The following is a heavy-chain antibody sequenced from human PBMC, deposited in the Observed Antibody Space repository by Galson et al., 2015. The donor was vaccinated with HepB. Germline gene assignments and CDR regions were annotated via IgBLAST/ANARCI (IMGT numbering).Heavy chain of an antibody. J-gene: IGHJ2*01. V-gene: IGHV3-53*04. D-gene: IGHD7-27*01. CDR3: AKATGDHLGYFDL. Sequence: SLRLSCAASGFTVSSNYMSWVRQAPGKGLEWVSVIYSGGSTYYADSVKGRFTISRHNSKNTLYLQMNSLRAEDTAVYCCAKATGDHLGYFDLWGRGTLVTVSS. CDR2: IYSGGST. CDR1: GFTVSSNY.